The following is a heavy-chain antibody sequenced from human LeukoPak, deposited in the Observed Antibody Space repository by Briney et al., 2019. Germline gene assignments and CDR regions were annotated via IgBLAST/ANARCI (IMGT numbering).Heavy chain of an antibody. Sequence: SQTLSLTCAISGDSVSSKSVAWNWIRQSPSRGLEWLGKTYYRSKWGTDYAVSVNSRITINPDTSKNQFSLQLNSVTPEDTAVYYCARDPRISSGCYFDYWGQGTLVTVSS. J-gene: IGHJ4*02. CDR1: GDSVSSKSVA. V-gene: IGHV6-1*01. D-gene: IGHD6-25*01. CDR3: ARDPRISSGCYFDY. CDR2: TYYRSKWGT.